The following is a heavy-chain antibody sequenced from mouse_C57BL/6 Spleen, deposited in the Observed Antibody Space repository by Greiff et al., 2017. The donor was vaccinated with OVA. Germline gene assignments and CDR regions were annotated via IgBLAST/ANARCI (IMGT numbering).Heavy chain of an antibody. D-gene: IGHD1-1*02. Sequence: VQLQQSGAELVRPGTSVKVSCKASGYAFTNYLIEWVKQRPGQGLEWIGVINPGSGGTNYNEKFKGKATLTADKSSSTAYMQLSSLTSEDSAVYFCARCGVLWDYFDYWGQGTTLTVSS. CDR2: INPGSGGT. J-gene: IGHJ2*01. V-gene: IGHV1-54*01. CDR3: ARCGVLWDYFDY. CDR1: GYAFTNYL.